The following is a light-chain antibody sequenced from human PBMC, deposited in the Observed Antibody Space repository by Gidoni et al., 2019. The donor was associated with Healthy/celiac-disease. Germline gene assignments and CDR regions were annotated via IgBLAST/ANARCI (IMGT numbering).Light chain of an antibody. Sequence: SYELTQPPSVSVSPGQTASITCSGDKLGDKYACWYQQKPGQSPVLVIYQDSKRPSGIPARFSASNSGNTATLTISGTQAMDEADYYCQSWDSSPVVFGGGTKLTVL. CDR1: KLGDKY. CDR2: QDS. J-gene: IGLJ2*01. V-gene: IGLV3-1*01. CDR3: QSWDSSPVV.